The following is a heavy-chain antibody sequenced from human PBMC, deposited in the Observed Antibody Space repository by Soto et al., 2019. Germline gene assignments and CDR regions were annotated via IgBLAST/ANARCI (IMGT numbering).Heavy chain of an antibody. CDR1: GGSISSYY. V-gene: IGHV4-59*01. CDR2: IYYGGST. Sequence: SETLSLTCTVSGGSISSYYWSWIRQPPGKGLEWIGYIYYGGSTNYNPSLKSRVTISVDTSKNQFSLKLSSVTAADTAVYYCARVRRFIYYYMDVWGKGTTVTVSS. J-gene: IGHJ6*03. D-gene: IGHD3-3*01. CDR3: ARVRRFIYYYMDV.